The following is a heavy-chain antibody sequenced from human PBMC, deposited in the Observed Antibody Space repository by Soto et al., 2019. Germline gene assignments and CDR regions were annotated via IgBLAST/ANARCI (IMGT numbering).Heavy chain of an antibody. Sequence: GASVKVSCKASGYTFTNYAMHWVRQAPGQRPEWMGWIKSDSDNTKYSQRFQGRVTLSKDTSATTVYMELRSLRSEDTALYYCARDRDWALGYWAQGTLVTVSS. D-gene: IGHD2-21*02. V-gene: IGHV1-3*04. J-gene: IGHJ4*02. CDR3: ARDRDWALGY. CDR1: GYTFTNYA. CDR2: IKSDSDNT.